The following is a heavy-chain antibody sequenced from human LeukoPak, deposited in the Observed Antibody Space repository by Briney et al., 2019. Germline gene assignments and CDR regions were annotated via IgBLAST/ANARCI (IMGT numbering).Heavy chain of an antibody. Sequence: GGSLRLSCAASGFTFSSYSMNWVRQAPGKGLEWVSSTSSSSSYIYYADSVKGRFTISRDNAKNSLYLQMNSLRAEDTAVYYCARDGYCSSTSCYVDYYGMDVWGKGTTVTVSS. CDR1: GFTFSSYS. V-gene: IGHV3-21*01. D-gene: IGHD2-2*03. CDR3: ARDGYCSSTSCYVDYYGMDV. CDR2: TSSSSSYI. J-gene: IGHJ6*04.